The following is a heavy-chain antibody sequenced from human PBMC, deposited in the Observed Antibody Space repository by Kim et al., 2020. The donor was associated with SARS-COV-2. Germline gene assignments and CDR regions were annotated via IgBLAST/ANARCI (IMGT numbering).Heavy chain of an antibody. Sequence: ASVKVSCKASGYIFTDDFIHWVRQAPGQGLESMGWINPHSGDTYFDQKFQGRVTLTGDTYISTAYMEIRGLRSDDTALYFCARAHSSDWYMNAFDVWGQG. D-gene: IGHD6-19*01. CDR1: GYIFTDDF. CDR3: ARAHSSDWYMNAFDV. V-gene: IGHV1-2*02. CDR2: INPHSGDT. J-gene: IGHJ3*01.